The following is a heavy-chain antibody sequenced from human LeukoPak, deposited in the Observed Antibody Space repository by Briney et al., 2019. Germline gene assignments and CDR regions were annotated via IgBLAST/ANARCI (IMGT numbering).Heavy chain of an antibody. CDR2: INHSGSP. J-gene: IGHJ4*02. CDR3: ANYYDSSGYSGFDY. D-gene: IGHD3-22*01. CDR1: GGSFSGYY. V-gene: IGHV4-34*01. Sequence: ASETLSLTCAVYGGSFSGYYWSWIRQPPGKGLEWIGEINHSGSPNYNPSLKSRVTISVDTSKNQFSLKLSSVTAADTAVYYCANYYDSSGYSGFDYWGQGTLVTVSS.